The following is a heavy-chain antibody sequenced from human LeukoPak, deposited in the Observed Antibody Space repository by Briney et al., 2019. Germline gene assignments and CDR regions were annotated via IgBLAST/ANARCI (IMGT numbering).Heavy chain of an antibody. Sequence: PSETLSLTCAVYGGSFSGYYWSWIRQPPGKGLEWIGEINHSGSTNYNPSLKSRVTISVDTSKNQFSLKLSSVTAADTAVYYCARVHYDFWSGYPNYAFDIWGQGTMVTVSS. V-gene: IGHV4-34*01. CDR2: INHSGST. J-gene: IGHJ3*02. CDR1: GGSFSGYY. CDR3: ARVHYDFWSGYPNYAFDI. D-gene: IGHD3-3*01.